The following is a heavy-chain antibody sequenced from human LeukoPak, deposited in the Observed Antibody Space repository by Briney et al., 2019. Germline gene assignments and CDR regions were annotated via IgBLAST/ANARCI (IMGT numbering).Heavy chain of an antibody. V-gene: IGHV3-48*04. Sequence: GGSLRLSCTASGFTFSSYSMKWVRQGPGQGQEWVSCISSSSSTIYYADSVKGRFTTSRDNAKNSLYLQMNSLRAEDTAVYYCARDLEADYWGQGTLVTVSS. CDR2: ISSSSSTI. D-gene: IGHD1-1*01. CDR3: ARDLEADY. CDR1: GFTFSSYS. J-gene: IGHJ4*02.